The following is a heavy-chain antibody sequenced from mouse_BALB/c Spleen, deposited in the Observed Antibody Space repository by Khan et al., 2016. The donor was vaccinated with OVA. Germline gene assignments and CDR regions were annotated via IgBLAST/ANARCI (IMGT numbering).Heavy chain of an antibody. D-gene: IGHD1-1*01. V-gene: IGHV3-2*02. CDR1: GYSITSDYA. CDR2: ISYGGST. J-gene: IGHJ4*01. Sequence: EVQLQESGPGLVKPSQSLSLTCTVTGYSITSDYAWDWIRQFPGNKLEWMGYISYGGSTSYNPYLKSRISFTRDTSKNQFFLQLNSVTTEDTATNYCARKNYYGYAMDYWGQGTSVTVSS. CDR3: ARKNYYGYAMDY.